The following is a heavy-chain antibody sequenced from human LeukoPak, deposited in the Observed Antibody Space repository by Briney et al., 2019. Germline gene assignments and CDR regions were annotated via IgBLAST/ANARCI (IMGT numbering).Heavy chain of an antibody. CDR3: SRHEHKALAGDT. D-gene: IGHD6-19*01. CDR1: GGSITSNTNY. Sequence: SETLSLTCTVSGGSITSNTNYWGWIRQPPGKGLEWIGNIYYSGTTYYNPSLKSRVTISVDTSINHFSLTLTSLTAADTAVYFCSRHEHKALAGDTWGQGTLVTVSS. J-gene: IGHJ5*02. V-gene: IGHV4-39*01. CDR2: IYYSGTT.